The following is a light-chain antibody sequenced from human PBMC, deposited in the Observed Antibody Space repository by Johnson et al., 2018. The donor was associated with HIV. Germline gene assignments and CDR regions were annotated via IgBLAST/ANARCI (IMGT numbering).Light chain of an antibody. J-gene: IGLJ1*01. CDR1: SSNIGNNY. Sequence: QSVLTQPPSVSAAPGQKVTISCSGSSSNIGNNYVAWYQQIPGTAPKLLIYENNKRPSWIPDRFTGSKSGTSATLAITGRQTGDEADYYGGAWDSRLSVGVFGTGTKVTVL. CDR3: GAWDSRLSVGV. V-gene: IGLV1-51*02. CDR2: ENN.